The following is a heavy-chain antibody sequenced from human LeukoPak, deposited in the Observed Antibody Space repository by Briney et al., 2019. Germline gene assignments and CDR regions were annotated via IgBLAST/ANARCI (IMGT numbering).Heavy chain of an antibody. D-gene: IGHD3-10*01. CDR2: IIPILGIA. Sequence: SVKVSCKASGGTFSSYAISWVRQAPGQGLEWMGRIIPILGIANYAQKFQGRVAITADKSTSTAYMELSSLRSEDTAVYYCARDRYGSGSYYNIELDYWGQGTLVTVSS. J-gene: IGHJ4*02. V-gene: IGHV1-69*04. CDR1: GGTFSSYA. CDR3: ARDRYGSGSYYNIELDY.